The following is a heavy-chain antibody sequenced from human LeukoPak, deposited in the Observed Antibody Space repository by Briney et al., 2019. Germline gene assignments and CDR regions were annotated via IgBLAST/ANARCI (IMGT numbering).Heavy chain of an antibody. CDR3: AKNWDDYDSSGPIDH. Sequence: GGSLRLSCAVSGFTFSNYWMSWFRQAPGKGLQWVANIKQDGSEKYYVDSVKGRFTISRDNAKNSLSLQMNSLRAEDTAVYYCAKNWDDYDSSGPIDHWGQGALVTVSS. D-gene: IGHD3-22*01. CDR1: GFTFSNYW. CDR2: IKQDGSEK. V-gene: IGHV3-7*01. J-gene: IGHJ4*02.